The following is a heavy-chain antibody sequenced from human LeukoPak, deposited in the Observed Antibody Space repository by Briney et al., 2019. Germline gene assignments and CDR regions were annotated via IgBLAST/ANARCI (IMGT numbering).Heavy chain of an antibody. Sequence: QPGGSLRLSCAASGFSFSTYEIHWVRQAPGKGLEWVSYINPSGSTKYFADSVKGRFTTSRDNAKNSLYLQMNSLRAEDTAVYYCVREGLGVAGTGTYAFDIWGQGTMVTVSS. CDR1: GFSFSTYE. CDR3: VREGLGVAGTGTYAFDI. V-gene: IGHV3-48*03. D-gene: IGHD6-13*01. J-gene: IGHJ3*02. CDR2: INPSGSTK.